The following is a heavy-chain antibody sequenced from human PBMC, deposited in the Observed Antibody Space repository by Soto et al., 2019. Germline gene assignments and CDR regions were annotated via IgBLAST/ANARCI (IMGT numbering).Heavy chain of an antibody. CDR3: ARDTILTGMFDF. CDR1: GGSIGSYH. Sequence: SETLSLTCTVSGGSIGSYHWSWVRQPPGKGLEWIASVYYTRTTNYNPSLGSRVTISIDAPGNRFSMEITSVTAADTAIYYCARDTILTGMFDFWGQGTLVTVSS. CDR2: VYYTRTT. V-gene: IGHV4-59*01. J-gene: IGHJ4*02. D-gene: IGHD3-3*01.